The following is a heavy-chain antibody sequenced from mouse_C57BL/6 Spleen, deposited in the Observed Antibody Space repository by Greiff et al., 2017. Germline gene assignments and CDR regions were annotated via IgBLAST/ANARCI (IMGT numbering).Heavy chain of an antibody. J-gene: IGHJ2*01. CDR3: AIDSSGFYYFDY. Sequence: LVESGPELVKPGASVKISCKASGYAFSSSWMNWVKQRPGKGLEWIGRIYPGEGDTNYNGKFKGKATLTADKSSSTAYMQLSSLTSEDSAVYFCAIDSSGFYYFDYWGQGTTLTVSS. V-gene: IGHV1-82*01. CDR2: IYPGEGDT. D-gene: IGHD3-2*02. CDR1: GYAFSSSW.